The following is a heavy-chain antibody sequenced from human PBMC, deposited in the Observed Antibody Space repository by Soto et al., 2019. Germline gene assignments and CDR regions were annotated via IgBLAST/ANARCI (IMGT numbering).Heavy chain of an antibody. CDR2: INPSGGST. D-gene: IGHD3-22*01. CDR3: EREPQANYCDSSGLSVRMDV. J-gene: IGHJ6*02. Sequence: ASVKVSCKASGYTFTSYYMHWVRQAPGQGLEWMGIINPSGGSTSYAQKFQGRVTMTRDTSTSTVYMELSSLRSEDTAVYYCEREPQANYCDSSGLSVRMDVWGQGTTVTVSS. V-gene: IGHV1-46*01. CDR1: GYTFTSYY.